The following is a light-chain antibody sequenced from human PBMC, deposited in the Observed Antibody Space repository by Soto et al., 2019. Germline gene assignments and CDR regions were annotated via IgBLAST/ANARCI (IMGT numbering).Light chain of an antibody. Sequence: EIVMTQSPATLSVSPGERATLSCRASPTARSYLAWYQQKPGQAPRLLIYDVSNRATGVPARFSGSGSETDFSLTISSLEPEDFAVYYCQQRSNWPLTFGGGTRVEIK. V-gene: IGKV3-11*01. CDR3: QQRSNWPLT. CDR1: PTARSY. J-gene: IGKJ4*01. CDR2: DVS.